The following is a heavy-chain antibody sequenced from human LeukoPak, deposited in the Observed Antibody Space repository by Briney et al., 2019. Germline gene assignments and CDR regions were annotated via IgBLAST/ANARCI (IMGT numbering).Heavy chain of an antibody. Sequence: PGGSLRLSCAGSGFTFSSYSMTWVRQAPGKGLEWVSSITRSSIYTYYADSVKGRFTISRDNSKNTLYLQMNSLRAEDTAIYYCAKNGDRGAYYYMDVWGKGTTVTI. V-gene: IGHV3-21*04. CDR2: ITRSSIYT. CDR3: AKNGDRGAYYYMDV. J-gene: IGHJ6*03. CDR1: GFTFSSYS. D-gene: IGHD2-21*01.